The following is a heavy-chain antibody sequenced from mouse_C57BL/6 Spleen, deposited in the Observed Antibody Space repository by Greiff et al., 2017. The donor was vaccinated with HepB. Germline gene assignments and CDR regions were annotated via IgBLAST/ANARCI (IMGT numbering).Heavy chain of an antibody. CDR2: ILPGSGST. CDR1: GYTFTGYW. V-gene: IGHV1-9*01. D-gene: IGHD3-2*02. Sequence: VQLQQSGAELMKPGASVKLSCKATGYTFTGYWIEWVKQRPGHGLEWIGEILPGSGSTNYNEKFKGKATFTADTSSNTAYMKLSSLTTEDSAIYDCARSGTWTAQAAWFAYWGQGTLVTVSA. CDR3: ARSGTWTAQAAWFAY. J-gene: IGHJ3*01.